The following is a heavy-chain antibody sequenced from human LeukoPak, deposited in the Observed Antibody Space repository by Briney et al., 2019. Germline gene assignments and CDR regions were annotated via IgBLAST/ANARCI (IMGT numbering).Heavy chain of an antibody. V-gene: IGHV4-4*02. CDR1: GGSISSSNW. J-gene: IGHJ6*04. CDR2: IYHSGST. CDR3: AREWYYCSSTSCYFYYSMDV. Sequence: SGTLSLTCAVSGGSISSSNWWSWVRQPPGKGLEWIGEIYHSGSTNYNPSLKSRVTISVDKSKNQFSLKLSSVTAADTAVYYCAREWYYCSSTSCYFYYSMDVWGKGTTVTVSS. D-gene: IGHD2-2*01.